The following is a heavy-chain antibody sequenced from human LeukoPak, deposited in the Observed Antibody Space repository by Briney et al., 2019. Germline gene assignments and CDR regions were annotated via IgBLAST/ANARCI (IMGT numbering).Heavy chain of an antibody. D-gene: IGHD3-22*01. V-gene: IGHV4-59*01. J-gene: IGHJ3*02. CDR2: VCYSGST. CDR1: GGSMNNFH. CDR3: ARVPSYYYDSSGYHDAFDI. Sequence: PSETLSLTCNVTGGSMNNFHWSWIRQPPGKGLEWLGYVCYSGSTSYNPSLKGRATISIDTSKNQFSLRLTPVTAADTAVYYCARVPSYYYDSSGYHDAFDIWGQGTMVTVSS.